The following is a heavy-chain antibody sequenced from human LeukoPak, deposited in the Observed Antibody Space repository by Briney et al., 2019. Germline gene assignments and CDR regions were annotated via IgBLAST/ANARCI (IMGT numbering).Heavy chain of an antibody. CDR3: ARGGITMVRGPYYYMDV. J-gene: IGHJ6*03. CDR1: GYTFTSYY. V-gene: IGHV1-46*01. D-gene: IGHD3-10*01. CDR2: INPSGGST. Sequence: ASVKVSCKASGYTFTSYYMHWVRQAPGQGLEWMGIINPSGGSTSYAQKFQGRVTMTRDMSTSTVYMELSSLRSEGTAVYYCARGGITMVRGPYYYMDVWGKGTTVTVSS.